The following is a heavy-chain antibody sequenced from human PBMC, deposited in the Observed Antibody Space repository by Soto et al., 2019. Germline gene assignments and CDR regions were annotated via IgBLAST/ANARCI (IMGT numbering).Heavy chain of an antibody. CDR1: GYTFTSYY. CDR3: ARTTPGGYSSRRYYFDY. Sequence: ASVKVSCKASGYTFTSYYMHWVRQAPGQGLEWMGIINPSGGSTSYAQKFQGRVTMTRDTSTSTVYMELSSLRSEDTAVYYCARTTPGGYSSRRYYFDYWGQGTLVTVSS. V-gene: IGHV1-46*01. D-gene: IGHD6-13*01. J-gene: IGHJ4*02. CDR2: INPSGGST.